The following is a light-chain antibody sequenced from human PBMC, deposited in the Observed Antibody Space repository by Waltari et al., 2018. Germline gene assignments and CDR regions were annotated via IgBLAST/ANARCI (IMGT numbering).Light chain of an antibody. CDR3: SAWDDKLNIYF. J-gene: IGLJ1*01. V-gene: IGLV10-54*04. Sequence: QAGLTQPPSVSKGLRQTATLTCTGDNNNVGKEGATWLQQHQGHPPKLLSYRANPRPSGISDRFSASRSGTTASLTITGLQPEDEADYYCSAWDDKLNIYFFGPGTRVTVL. CDR1: NNNVGKEG. CDR2: RAN.